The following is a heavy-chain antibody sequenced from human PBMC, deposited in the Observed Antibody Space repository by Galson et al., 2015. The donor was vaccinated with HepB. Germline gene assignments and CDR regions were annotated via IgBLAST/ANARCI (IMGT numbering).Heavy chain of an antibody. CDR3: AKALNYWYFDL. CDR1: GITLSSYD. CDR2: ISASGDGT. V-gene: IGHV3-23*01. J-gene: IGHJ2*01. Sequence: SLRLSCAASGITLSSYDMSWVRQAPGKGLEWVSAISASGDGTTYADSVKGRFTVSRVISKNTLYLQMNSLRAEDTAVYYCAKALNYWYFDLWGRGTLVTVSS.